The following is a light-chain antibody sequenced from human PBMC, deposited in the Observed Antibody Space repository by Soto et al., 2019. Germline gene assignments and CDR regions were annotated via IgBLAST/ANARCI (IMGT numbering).Light chain of an antibody. J-gene: IGLJ2*01. Sequence: QSALTQPASVSRSPGQSITISCTGTSSDVGGYNYVSWYQQHPGKAPKLMIYDVSNRPSGVSNRFSGSKSGNTASLSISGLQAEDEADYYCSSYTSSITLVFGGGTKLTV. CDR3: SSYTSSITLV. V-gene: IGLV2-14*03. CDR2: DVS. CDR1: SSDVGGYNY.